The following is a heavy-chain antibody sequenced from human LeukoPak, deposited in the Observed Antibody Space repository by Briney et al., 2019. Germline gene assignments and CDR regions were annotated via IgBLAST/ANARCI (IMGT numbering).Heavy chain of an antibody. J-gene: IGHJ4*02. CDR2: ISYDGSNK. CDR1: GVTFSSYG. CDR3: AKDPYSGSFDFDY. V-gene: IGHV3-30*18. Sequence: GGSLRLSCAASGVTFSSYGMHWVRQAPGKGLEWVAVISYDGSNKYYADSVKGRFTISRDNSKNTLYLQMNSLRAEDTAVYYRAKDPYSGSFDFDYWGQGTLVTVSS. D-gene: IGHD1-26*01.